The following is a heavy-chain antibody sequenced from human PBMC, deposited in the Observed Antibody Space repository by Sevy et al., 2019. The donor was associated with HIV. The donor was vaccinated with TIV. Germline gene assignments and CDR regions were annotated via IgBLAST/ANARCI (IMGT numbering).Heavy chain of an antibody. CDR1: GFTFDNYA. J-gene: IGHJ3*02. D-gene: IGHD2-21*01. CDR2: ISWNGGSK. Sequence: GGSLRLSCAASGFTFDNYAMSWVRQAPGKGLEWVSDISWNGGSKGYADSVKGRFTVSRDNAKNSLYLQMSSLRAEDTALYYSAKDDGDGVDCCSSNAQSCDAFDIWGQGTMVTVSS. CDR3: AKDDGDGVDCCSSNAQSCDAFDI. V-gene: IGHV3-9*01.